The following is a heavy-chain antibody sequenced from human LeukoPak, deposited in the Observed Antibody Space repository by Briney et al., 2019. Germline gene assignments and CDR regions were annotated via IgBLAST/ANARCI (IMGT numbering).Heavy chain of an antibody. Sequence: PGRSLRLSCAASGFTFSSYAMHWVRQAPGKGLEWVAVISYDGSNKYYADSVKGRFTISRDNSKNTLYLQMNSLRAEDTAVYYCARERPGIAAAGPFDYWGQGTLVTASS. D-gene: IGHD6-13*01. CDR3: ARERPGIAAAGPFDY. V-gene: IGHV3-30-3*01. J-gene: IGHJ4*02. CDR2: ISYDGSNK. CDR1: GFTFSSYA.